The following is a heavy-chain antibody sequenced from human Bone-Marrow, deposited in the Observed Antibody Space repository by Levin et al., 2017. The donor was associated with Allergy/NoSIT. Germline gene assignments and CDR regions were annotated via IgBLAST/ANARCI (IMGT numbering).Heavy chain of an antibody. Sequence: GGSLRLSCAVSGFTFTAYEMNWVRQAPGKGLEWVSYITTGAGATKYADSVKGRFTMSRDNAKNLVYLQMNSLRGEDTAVYYCVRVDTISGVDYMYVWGKGTTVTVS. CDR2: ITTGAGAT. CDR1: GFTFTAYE. D-gene: IGHD3-3*01. V-gene: IGHV3-48*03. J-gene: IGHJ6*03. CDR3: VRVDTISGVDYMYV.